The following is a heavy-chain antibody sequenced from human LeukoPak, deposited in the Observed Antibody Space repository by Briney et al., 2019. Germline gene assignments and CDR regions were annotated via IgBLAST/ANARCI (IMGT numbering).Heavy chain of an antibody. D-gene: IGHD3-10*01. Sequence: ASVKVSCKVSGYTLTELSMHWVRQAPGKGLEWMGGFDPEVGATIYAQKLQGRVTMTEDTSTDTAYMELSSLRSEDTAVYYCATAYLGFGELFSNPFDYWGQGTLVTVSS. CDR1: GYTLTELS. CDR3: ATAYLGFGELFSNPFDY. CDR2: FDPEVGAT. V-gene: IGHV1-24*01. J-gene: IGHJ4*02.